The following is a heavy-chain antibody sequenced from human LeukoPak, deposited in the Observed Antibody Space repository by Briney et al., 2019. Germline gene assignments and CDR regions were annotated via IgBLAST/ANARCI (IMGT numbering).Heavy chain of an antibody. CDR2: IKQDGSEK. V-gene: IGHV3-7*01. J-gene: IGHJ4*02. D-gene: IGHD3-22*01. CDR1: GLTFSNYW. Sequence: GGSLRLSCAASGLTFSNYWMSWVRQAPGKGLEWVANIKQDGSEKNYVDSVKGRFTISRDNAKNSLYLQMNSLRAEDAAVYYCARDRGSSGYYDYWGQGTLVTVSS. CDR3: ARDRGSSGYYDY.